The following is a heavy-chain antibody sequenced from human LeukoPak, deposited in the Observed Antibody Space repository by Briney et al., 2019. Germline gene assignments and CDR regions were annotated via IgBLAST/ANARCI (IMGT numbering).Heavy chain of an antibody. CDR3: ARDPNYGSGSYYSGAFDI. CDR2: IKQDGSEK. J-gene: IGHJ3*02. CDR1: GFTFSSYW. V-gene: IGHV3-7*01. Sequence: GGSLRLSCAASGFTFSSYWMSSVRQAPGKGLEWVANIKQDGSEKYYVDSVKGRFTISRDNTKNSLYLQMNSLRAEDTAMYYCARDPNYGSGSYYSGAFDIWGQGTMVTVSS. D-gene: IGHD3-10*01.